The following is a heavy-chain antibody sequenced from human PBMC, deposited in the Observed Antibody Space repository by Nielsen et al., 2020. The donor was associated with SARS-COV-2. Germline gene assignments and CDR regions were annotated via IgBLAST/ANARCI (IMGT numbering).Heavy chain of an antibody. V-gene: IGHV1-3*01. J-gene: IGHJ6*02. CDR2: INAGNGNT. CDR1: GYTLTSYP. D-gene: IGHD3-10*01. CDR3: ARERITMVRGVSHGMDV. Sequence: SLTLSCPASGYTLTSYPIHWVRPAPGQRLEWMGWINAGNGNTKYSQKFQGRVTITRDTSSSTAYMELSSLRSEDTAVYYCARERITMVRGVSHGMDVWGQGTTVTVSS.